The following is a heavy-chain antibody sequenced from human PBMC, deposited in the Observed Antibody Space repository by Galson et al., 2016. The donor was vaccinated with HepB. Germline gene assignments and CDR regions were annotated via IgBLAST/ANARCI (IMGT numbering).Heavy chain of an antibody. D-gene: IGHD2-15*01. CDR3: ARDPGYYYGMDV. V-gene: IGHV4-34*01. Sequence: ETLSLTCAVYGGSLSGYYWSWIRQPPGKGLEWIGEINHSGSPNYNPSLKSRVTISVDKSNNQFSLRLSSVTAADTAVYYCARDPGYYYGMDVWGQGTTVTVSS. J-gene: IGHJ6*02. CDR1: GGSLSGYY. CDR2: INHSGSP.